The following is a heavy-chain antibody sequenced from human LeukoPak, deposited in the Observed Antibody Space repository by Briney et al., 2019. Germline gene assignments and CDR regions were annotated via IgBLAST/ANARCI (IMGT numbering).Heavy chain of an antibody. D-gene: IGHD2-2*01. V-gene: IGHV6-1*01. CDR2: TYYRSQWYH. CDR1: GDSVSSVCVA. J-gene: IGHJ4*02. CDR3: ARDQYCSSFACSFDY. Sequence: SQTLSLTCAISGDSVSSVCVAWNWIRQSPSRGLEWLGRTYYRSQWYHEYAGSVKSRITINPDTSKNQSSLRLSSVTPEDTAVYYCARDQYCSSFACSFDYWGQGTLVTGSS.